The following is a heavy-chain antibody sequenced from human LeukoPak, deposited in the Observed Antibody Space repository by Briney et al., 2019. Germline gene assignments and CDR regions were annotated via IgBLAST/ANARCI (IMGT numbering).Heavy chain of an antibody. J-gene: IGHJ4*02. CDR1: GGTFSSYA. V-gene: IGHV1-69*13. CDR2: IIPIFGTA. Sequence: SVKVSCKASGGTFSSYAISWVRQAPGQGLEWMGGIIPIFGTANYAQKFQGRVMITADESTSTAYMELSSLRSEDTAVYYCARTAQLWLTSWHRYPSGYWGQGTLVTVSS. D-gene: IGHD5-18*01. CDR3: ARTAQLWLTSWHRYPSGY.